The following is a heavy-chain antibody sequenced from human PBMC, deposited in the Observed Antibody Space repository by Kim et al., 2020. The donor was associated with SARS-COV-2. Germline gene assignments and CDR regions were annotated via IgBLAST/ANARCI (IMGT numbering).Heavy chain of an antibody. V-gene: IGHV3-30*02. J-gene: IGHJ4*02. Sequence: DSVKGRFTISRDNSKNTLYLQMNSLRAEDTAVYYCAKNNPYSSSWYHFDYWGQGTLVTVSS. D-gene: IGHD6-13*01. CDR3: AKNNPYSSSWYHFDY.